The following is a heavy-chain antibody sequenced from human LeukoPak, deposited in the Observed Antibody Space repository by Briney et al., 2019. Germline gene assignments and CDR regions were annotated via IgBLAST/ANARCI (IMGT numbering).Heavy chain of an antibody. Sequence: PGGSLRLSCTASGFTFNNYAMTWVRQAPGKGLEWVSGINWNGGSTGYADSVKGRFTISRDNAKNSLYLQMNSLRAEDTALYYCARDGGYDYFALGNYYYYYYMGVWGKGTTVTVSS. J-gene: IGHJ6*03. V-gene: IGHV3-20*04. D-gene: IGHD5-12*01. CDR3: ARDGGYDYFALGNYYYYYYMGV. CDR2: INWNGGST. CDR1: GFTFNNYA.